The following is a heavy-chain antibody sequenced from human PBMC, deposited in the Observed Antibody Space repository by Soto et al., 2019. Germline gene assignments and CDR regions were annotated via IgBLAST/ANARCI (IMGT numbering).Heavy chain of an antibody. D-gene: IGHD6-19*01. CDR2: INPVSGGT. Sequence: ASVKVSCKASGYRFSDYYLHWVRQAPGQGLEWMAWINPVSGGTNYAQKFQGRVTMTGDTSTSTVYLELTGLRHDDTAVYYCARVHPPFIAVAGVFDYWGQGTLVTVSS. CDR1: GYRFSDYY. V-gene: IGHV1-2*02. J-gene: IGHJ4*02. CDR3: ARVHPPFIAVAGVFDY.